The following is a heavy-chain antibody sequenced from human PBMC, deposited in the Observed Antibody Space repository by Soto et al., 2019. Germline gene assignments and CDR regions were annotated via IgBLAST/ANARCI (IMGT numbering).Heavy chain of an antibody. D-gene: IGHD2-21*01. J-gene: IGHJ6*02. V-gene: IGHV4-59*08. CDR2: VYYSGTT. CDR3: VCGEDYYYYGMDV. CDR1: GGSMNYYY. Sequence: PSETLSLTCTVSGGSMNYYYWSWIRQSPGKGLEWIGYVYYSGTTYYNPSLQSRVTISIDTSKNQFSLKLSSVTAADTAVYYCVCGEDYYYYGMDVWGQGTTVTVSS.